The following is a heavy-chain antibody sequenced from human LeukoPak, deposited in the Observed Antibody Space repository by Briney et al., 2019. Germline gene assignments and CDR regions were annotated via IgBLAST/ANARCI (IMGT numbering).Heavy chain of an antibody. J-gene: IGHJ4*02. V-gene: IGHV3-23*01. CDR2: MSGSGGST. Sequence: PGGSLRLSCAGSGFSFSNYAMSWVRQAPGKGLEWVSSMSGSGGSTFYADSVKGRFTISRDNAKNSLYLQMNSLRAEDTAVYYCARNPPRYFNWGQGTLVTVSS. CDR3: ARNPPRYFN. CDR1: GFSFSNYA. D-gene: IGHD1-26*01.